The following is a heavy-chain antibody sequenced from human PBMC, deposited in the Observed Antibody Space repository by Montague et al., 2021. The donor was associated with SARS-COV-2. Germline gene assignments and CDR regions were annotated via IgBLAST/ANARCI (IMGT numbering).Heavy chain of an antibody. CDR3: ARQLGSGIAGASDI. V-gene: IGHV3-11*03. J-gene: IGHJ3*02. CDR1: GFTFSDYY. Sequence: SLRLSCAASGFTFSDYYMSWIRQAPGRGLEWVSYISMTGRHTNSADPEKGRFTISRDNAKKSHHLQMNSLRAEDTAVYYCARQLGSGIAGASDIWGQGIMITVSS. CDR2: ISMTGRHT. D-gene: IGHD3-10*01.